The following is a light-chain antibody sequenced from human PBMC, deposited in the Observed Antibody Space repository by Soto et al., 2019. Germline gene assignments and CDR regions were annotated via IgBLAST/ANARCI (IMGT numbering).Light chain of an antibody. CDR1: QSVSNNY. V-gene: IGKV3-20*01. J-gene: IGKJ2*01. CDR3: QQYGSSAYT. Sequence: EIVLTQSPGTLSLSPGERATLSCRASQSVSNNYLAWYQQKPGQAPRLLIYGASIRATGIPDRFSGSGSGTDLTLTINRLEPEDFAVYFCQQYGSSAYTFGQGTKLEIK. CDR2: GAS.